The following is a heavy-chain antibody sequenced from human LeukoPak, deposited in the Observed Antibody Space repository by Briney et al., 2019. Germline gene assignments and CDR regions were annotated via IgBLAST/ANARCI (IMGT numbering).Heavy chain of an antibody. CDR2: IYYSGST. CDR1: AGSISNSNYY. J-gene: IGHJ5*02. CDR3: ARDARSGSHWFDP. Sequence: SETLSLTCTVSAGSISNSNYYWGWIRQPPGKGLEWIGSIYYSGSTYYNPSLKSRVTISVDTSKNQFSLKLSSVTAADTAVYYCARDARSGSHWFDPWAREPWSPSPQ. V-gene: IGHV4-39*07. D-gene: IGHD5-12*01.